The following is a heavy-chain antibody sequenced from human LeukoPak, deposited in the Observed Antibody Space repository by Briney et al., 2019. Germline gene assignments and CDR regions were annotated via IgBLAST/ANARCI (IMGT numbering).Heavy chain of an antibody. V-gene: IGHV3-21*01. J-gene: IGHJ4*02. D-gene: IGHD4-17*01. CDR2: ISSSSSYI. CDR1: GFTFSSYS. Sequence: GGSLRLSCAASGFTFSSYSMTWVRQAPGKGLEWVSSISSSSSYIYYADSVKGRFTISRDNAKNSLYLQMNSLRAEDTAVYYCASCYDYGDYVPGCDYWGQGTLVTVSS. CDR3: ASCYDYGDYVPGCDY.